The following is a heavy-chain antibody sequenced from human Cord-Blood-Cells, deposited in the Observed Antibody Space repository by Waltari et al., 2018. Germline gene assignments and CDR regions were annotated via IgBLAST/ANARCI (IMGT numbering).Heavy chain of an antibody. V-gene: IGHV3-23*01. Sequence: SCAASGFTFSSYAMSWVRQAPGKGLEWVSAISGSGGSTYYAGSVNGLFTVSRDNSKNTLYLQMNSLRAEDTVVYYCAKGHYDILTGYSYFDYWGQGTLVTVSS. CDR2: ISGSGGST. J-gene: IGHJ4*02. CDR1: GFTFSSYA. CDR3: AKGHYDILTGYSYFDY. D-gene: IGHD3-9*01.